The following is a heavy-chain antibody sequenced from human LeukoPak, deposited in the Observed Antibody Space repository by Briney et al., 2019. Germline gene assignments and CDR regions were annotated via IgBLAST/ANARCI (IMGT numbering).Heavy chain of an antibody. CDR1: GGSISNGDHY. J-gene: IGHJ2*01. D-gene: IGHD3-22*01. CDR2: IYHSGST. V-gene: IGHV4-30-2*01. Sequence: SETLSLTCTVSGGSISNGDHYWSWIRQHPGKGLEWIGHIYHSGSTYYNPSLKSRVTISVDRSKNQFSLKLSSVTAADTAVYYCARGPTDYYDSSGYWRRGYFDLWGRGTLVTVSS. CDR3: ARGPTDYYDSSGYWRRGYFDL.